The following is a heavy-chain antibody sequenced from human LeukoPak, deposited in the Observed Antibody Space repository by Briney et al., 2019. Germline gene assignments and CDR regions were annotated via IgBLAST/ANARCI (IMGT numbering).Heavy chain of an antibody. CDR1: GFTFSNHW. D-gene: IGHD3-10*01. Sequence: WGSLRLSCAASGFTFSNHWMSWVRQAPGKGLEWVANIKHDGSEKYYVDSVKGRFTISRDNAKNSLYLQLNSLRAEDTAVYYCATDWGFGELFSRFHYWGQGTLVTVSS. CDR2: IKHDGSEK. CDR3: ATDWGFGELFSRFHY. J-gene: IGHJ4*02. V-gene: IGHV3-7*03.